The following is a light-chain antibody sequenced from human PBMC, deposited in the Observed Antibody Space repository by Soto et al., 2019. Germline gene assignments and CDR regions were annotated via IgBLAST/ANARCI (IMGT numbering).Light chain of an antibody. J-gene: IGKJ4*01. CDR2: TTS. CDR1: QDISGW. V-gene: IGKV1-12*01. Sequence: DIPMTQSPSYVSASVGDTVTIACRASQDISGWLVWYQQKQGKAPKLLIYTTSTLEIGVPSRFSVSGSGTDYNFTISGLQPEDFATDYCQQSITFPLTFGGGTQVE. CDR3: QQSITFPLT.